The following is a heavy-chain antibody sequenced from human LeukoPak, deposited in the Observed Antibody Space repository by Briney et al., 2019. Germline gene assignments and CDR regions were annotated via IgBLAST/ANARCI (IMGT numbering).Heavy chain of an antibody. D-gene: IGHD3-22*01. Sequence: GGSLRLSCAASGFTFSSYWMHWVRQAPGKWLVWVSRINSDGSSTSYADSVKGRFTISRDNAKNTLYLQMNSLRAEDTAVYYCASYHDSSGYLFDYWGQGTLVTVSS. V-gene: IGHV3-74*01. J-gene: IGHJ4*02. CDR3: ASYHDSSGYLFDY. CDR1: GFTFSSYW. CDR2: INSDGSST.